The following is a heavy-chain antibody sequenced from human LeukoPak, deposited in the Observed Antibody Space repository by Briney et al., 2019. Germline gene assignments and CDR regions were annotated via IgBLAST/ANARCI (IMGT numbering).Heavy chain of an antibody. V-gene: IGHV4-4*07. Sequence: PSETLSLTCTVSGGSISSYYWSWIRQPAGKGLEWIGRIYTSGSTNYNPSLKSRVTMSVDTSKNQFSLKLSSVTAADTAVYYCARDGNSDYTFYYGMDIWGQGTTVTVSS. CDR1: GGSISSYY. J-gene: IGHJ6*02. D-gene: IGHD4-11*01. CDR2: IYTSGST. CDR3: ARDGNSDYTFYYGMDI.